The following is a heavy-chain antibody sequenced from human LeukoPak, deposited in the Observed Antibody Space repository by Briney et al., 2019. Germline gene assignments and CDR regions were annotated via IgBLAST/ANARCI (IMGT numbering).Heavy chain of an antibody. CDR3: ARGLGPAYYDFWSCYRPDAFDI. J-gene: IGHJ3*02. CDR2: MNPNSGNT. CDR1: GYTFTSYD. Sequence: ASVKVSCKASGYTFTSYDINWVRQATGQGVEWMGWMNPNSGNTGYAQKFQGRVTMTRNTSISTAYMELSSLRSEDTAVYYCARGLGPAYYDFWSCYRPDAFDIWGQGTMVTVSS. D-gene: IGHD3-3*01. V-gene: IGHV1-8*01.